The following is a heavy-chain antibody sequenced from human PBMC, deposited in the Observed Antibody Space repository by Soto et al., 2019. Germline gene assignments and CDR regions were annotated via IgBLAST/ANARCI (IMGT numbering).Heavy chain of an antibody. CDR1: GYTFTSYY. Sequence: GASVKVSCKASGYTFTSYYMHWVRQAPGQGLEWMGIINPSGGSTSYAQKFQGRVTMTRDTSTSTVYMELSSLRSEDTAVYYCARDVVPAADTYYYYYYMDVWGKGTTVTVSS. V-gene: IGHV1-46*03. D-gene: IGHD2-2*01. CDR3: ARDVVPAADTYYYYYYMDV. CDR2: INPSGGST. J-gene: IGHJ6*03.